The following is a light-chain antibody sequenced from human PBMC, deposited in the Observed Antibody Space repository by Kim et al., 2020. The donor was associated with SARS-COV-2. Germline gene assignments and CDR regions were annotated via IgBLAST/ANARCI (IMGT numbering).Light chain of an antibody. CDR3: QVWDNNRGV. CDR2: TDY. Sequence: SYELTQALSVSVALGQTATITCGGNDIENKNVQWYQQRPGQAPVLVIYTDYKRPSGIPERFSGSNSGNTATLTITRVQGDDEAAYYCQVWDNNRGVFGGGTKVTVL. CDR1: DIENKN. J-gene: IGLJ3*02. V-gene: IGLV3-9*01.